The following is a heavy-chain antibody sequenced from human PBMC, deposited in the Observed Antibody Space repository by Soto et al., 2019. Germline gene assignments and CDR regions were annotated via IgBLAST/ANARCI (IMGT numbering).Heavy chain of an antibody. J-gene: IGHJ4*02. Sequence: GGSLRLSCAASGFTFSSYAMSWVRQAPGKGLEWVSAISGSGGSTYYADSVKGRFTISRDNSKNTLYLQMDSLRAEDTAVYYCAKVDYYDSSAPGGYWGQGTLVTVSS. CDR1: GFTFSSYA. D-gene: IGHD3-22*01. CDR3: AKVDYYDSSAPGGY. V-gene: IGHV3-23*01. CDR2: ISGSGGST.